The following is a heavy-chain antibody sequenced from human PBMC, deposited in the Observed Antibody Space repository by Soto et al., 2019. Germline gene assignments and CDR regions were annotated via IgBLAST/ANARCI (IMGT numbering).Heavy chain of an antibody. V-gene: IGHV1-8*01. J-gene: IGHJ4*02. Sequence: ASVKVSCKASGYTFTSYDINWVRQATGQGLEWMGWMNPNSGNTGYAQKFQGRVTMTRNTSISTAYMELSSLRSEDTAVYYCARVDFAYYDYIWGSYRYTGFDYWGQGTXVTVSS. CDR3: ARVDFAYYDYIWGSYRYTGFDY. D-gene: IGHD3-16*02. CDR2: MNPNSGNT. CDR1: GYTFTSYD.